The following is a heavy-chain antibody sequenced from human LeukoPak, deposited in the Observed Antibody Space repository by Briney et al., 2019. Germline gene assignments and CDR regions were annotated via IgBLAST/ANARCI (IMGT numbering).Heavy chain of an antibody. CDR3: ARGYCSGGSCYSGYFDY. CDR1: GGSMTNYY. D-gene: IGHD2-15*01. Sequence: SETLSLTCTVSGGSMTNYYWSWIRQPPGKGLEWIGYIYSSGTTSYNPSLKSRVTISVDTSKNQFSLKLSSVTAADTAVYYCARGYCSGGSCYSGYFDYWGQGTLVTVSS. CDR2: IYSSGTT. V-gene: IGHV4-59*01. J-gene: IGHJ4*02.